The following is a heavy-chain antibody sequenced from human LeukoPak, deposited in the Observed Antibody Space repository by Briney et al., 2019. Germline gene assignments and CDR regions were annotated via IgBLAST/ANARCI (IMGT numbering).Heavy chain of an antibody. CDR3: AKSIAAVGRDYQYYYMDV. CDR1: GYTFTSYD. D-gene: IGHD6-13*01. J-gene: IGHJ6*03. Sequence: ASVKVSCKASGYTFTSYDINWVRQATGQGLEWMGWMNPNSGDTGYAQKFQGRVTITRNTSISTAYMELSSLRSEDTAVYYCAKSIAAVGRDYQYYYMDVWGKGTTVTVSS. V-gene: IGHV1-8*03. CDR2: MNPNSGDT.